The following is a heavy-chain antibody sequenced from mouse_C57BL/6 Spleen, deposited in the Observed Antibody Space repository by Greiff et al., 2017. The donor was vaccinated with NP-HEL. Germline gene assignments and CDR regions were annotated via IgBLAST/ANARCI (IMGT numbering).Heavy chain of an antibody. J-gene: IGHJ3*01. CDR2: ISDGGSYT. V-gene: IGHV5-4*01. CDR3: ARDEGDPFAY. CDR1: GFTFSSYA. Sequence: EVLLVESGGGLVKPGGSLKLSCAASGFTFSSYAMSWVRQTPEKRLEWVATISDGGSYTYYPDNVKGRFTISRDNAKNHLYLQMSHLKSEDTAMYYCARDEGDPFAYWGQGTLVTVSA.